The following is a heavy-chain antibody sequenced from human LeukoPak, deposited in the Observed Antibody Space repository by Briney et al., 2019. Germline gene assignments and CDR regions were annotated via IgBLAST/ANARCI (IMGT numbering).Heavy chain of an antibody. CDR2: ISGSGGST. CDR1: GFTFSSYA. J-gene: IGHJ4*02. V-gene: IGHV3-23*01. D-gene: IGHD3-22*01. Sequence: GGSLRLSCAASGFTFSSYAMSWVRQAPGKGLEWVSAISGSGGSTYYADSVKGRFTISRDNAKNSLYLQMNSLRAEDTAVYYCAREGLYYYDSSGHPDYWGQGTLVTVSS. CDR3: AREGLYYYDSSGHPDY.